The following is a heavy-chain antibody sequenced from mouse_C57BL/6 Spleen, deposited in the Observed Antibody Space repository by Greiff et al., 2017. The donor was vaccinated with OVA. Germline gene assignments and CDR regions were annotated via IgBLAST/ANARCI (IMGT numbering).Heavy chain of an antibody. J-gene: IGHJ2*01. CDR3: ARSRGMVTTEYYFDY. CDR1: GYTFTSYW. V-gene: IGHV1-69*01. CDR2: IDPSDSYT. D-gene: IGHD2-2*01. Sequence: QVQLKESGAELVMPGASVKLSCKASGYTFTSYWMHWVKQRPGQGLEWIGEIDPSDSYTNYNQKFKGKSTLTVDKSSSTAYMQLSSLTSEDSAVYYCARSRGMVTTEYYFDYWGQGTTLTVSS.